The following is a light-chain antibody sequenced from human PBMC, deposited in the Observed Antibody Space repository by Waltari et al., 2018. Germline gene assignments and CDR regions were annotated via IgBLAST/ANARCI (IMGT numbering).Light chain of an antibody. CDR3: QHYVRLPAT. V-gene: IGKV3-20*01. CDR2: GAS. J-gene: IGKJ1*01. Sequence: EIVLTQSPGTLSLSPGERATLSCRASQRVSRALAWYQQKPGQAPRLLIYGASNRATGIPDRFSGSGSGTDFSLTISRLDPEDVAVYFCQHYVRLPATFGQGTKVEI. CDR1: QRVSRA.